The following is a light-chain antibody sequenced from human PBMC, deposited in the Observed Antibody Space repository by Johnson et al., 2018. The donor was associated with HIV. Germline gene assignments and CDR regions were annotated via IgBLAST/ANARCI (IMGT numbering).Light chain of an antibody. CDR1: SSNIGNNY. V-gene: IGLV1-51*02. CDR3: GTWDTSLTTGGV. CDR2: KND. J-gene: IGLJ1*01. Sequence: QSVLTQPPSVSAAPGQKVTISCSGSSSNIGNNYVSWYQQLPGTAPKLLIYKNDKRPSGIPDRFSGSKSGTSATLGIAGLQTGDEADYYCGTWDTSLTTGGVFGTGTKVTVI.